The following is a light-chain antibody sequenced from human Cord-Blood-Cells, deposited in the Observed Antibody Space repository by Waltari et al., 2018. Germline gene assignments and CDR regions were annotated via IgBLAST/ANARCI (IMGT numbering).Light chain of an antibody. J-gene: IGKJ2*01. CDR2: GAS. V-gene: IGKV3-15*01. CDR1: QSVSSN. CDR3: QQYNNWYT. Sequence: EIVMTQSPATLSVSPGERATLSCRASQSVSSNFAWYQQKPGQAPMLLIYGASTRATGIPARFSGSGSGTEFTLTISSLQSEDFAVYYCQQYNNWYTFGQGTKLEIK.